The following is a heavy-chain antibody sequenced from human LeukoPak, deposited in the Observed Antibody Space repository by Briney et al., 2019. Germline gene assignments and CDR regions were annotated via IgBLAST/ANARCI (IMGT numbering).Heavy chain of an antibody. V-gene: IGHV1-69*13. Sequence: GASVKVSCKASGGTFSSYAISWVRQAPGQGLEWMGGIIPIFGTANYAQKFQGRVTITADESTSTAYMELSSLRSEDTAVYYCARHVYSSSANWFDPWGQGTLVTVSS. CDR3: ARHVYSSSANWFDP. CDR1: GGTFSSYA. J-gene: IGHJ5*02. CDR2: IIPIFGTA. D-gene: IGHD6-13*01.